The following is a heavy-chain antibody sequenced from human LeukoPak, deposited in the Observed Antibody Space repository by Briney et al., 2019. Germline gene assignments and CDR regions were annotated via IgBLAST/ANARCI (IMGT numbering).Heavy chain of an antibody. V-gene: IGHV4-31*03. Sequence: PSETLSLTCTVSGGSISSGGYYWSWIRQHPGKGLEWIGYIYYTGSTYYNPSLKSRLIISVDTSKNQFSLKLSSVTAADTAVYYCAAGGYSHGYYFDYWGQGTLVTVSS. CDR3: AAGGYSHGYYFDY. CDR2: IYYTGST. CDR1: GGSISSGGYY. J-gene: IGHJ4*02. D-gene: IGHD5-18*01.